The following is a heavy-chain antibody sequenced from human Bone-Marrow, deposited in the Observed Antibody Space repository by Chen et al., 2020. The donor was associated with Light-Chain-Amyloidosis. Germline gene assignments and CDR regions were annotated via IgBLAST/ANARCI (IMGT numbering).Heavy chain of an antibody. V-gene: IGHV1-69*01. D-gene: IGHD4-4*01. CDR1: GGTFNTYA. J-gene: IGHJ4*02. Sequence: GKGGQSGAEVKKPGSSVKVSCKASGGTFNTYAINWVRQAPGQGLEWMGGIIPILGTASSSPPFPSPLPLPSPHPSSPSSLSLLPLPSGDTAVYYCAEGPYSNLGYWGQGTLVTFSS. CDR2: IIPILGTA. CDR3: AEGPYSNLGY.